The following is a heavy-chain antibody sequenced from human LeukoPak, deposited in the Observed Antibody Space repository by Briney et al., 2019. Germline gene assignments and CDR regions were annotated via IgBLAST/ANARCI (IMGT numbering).Heavy chain of an antibody. CDR2: IYESGTT. CDR3: ARGAWATRLGS. V-gene: IGHV4-34*01. CDR1: GESLNSYY. Sequence: SGTLSLTCAVYGESLNSYYWSWVRQPPGEGLEWIGEIYESGTTEYNPSLKSRVTISMVPSKQQFSLSLSSVAAADTAVYYCARGAWATRLGSWGLGTPVIVSS. D-gene: IGHD2-15*01. J-gene: IGHJ4*02.